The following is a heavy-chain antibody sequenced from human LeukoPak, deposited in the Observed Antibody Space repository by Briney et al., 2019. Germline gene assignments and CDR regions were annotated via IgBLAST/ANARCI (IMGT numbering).Heavy chain of an antibody. Sequence: GESLKISCKGSGYSFTSYWIGWVRQMPGKSLEWMGIIYPGDSDTRYSPSFQGQVTISADKSTSTAYLQWSSLKASDTAMYYCAVGYNWNDGGMDYWGQGTLVTVSS. CDR2: IYPGDSDT. CDR1: GYSFTSYW. CDR3: AVGYNWNDGGMDY. D-gene: IGHD1-1*01. J-gene: IGHJ4*02. V-gene: IGHV5-51*01.